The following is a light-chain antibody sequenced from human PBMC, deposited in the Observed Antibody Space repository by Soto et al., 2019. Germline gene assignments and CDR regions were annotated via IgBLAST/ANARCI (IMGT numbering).Light chain of an antibody. Sequence: DIQMTQSPSSLSASVGDRVTITCQASQNITNFLNWYQHKLGKAPNLLIYDASNLEAEVPSRFSGTGSGTEFSFTISSLQPEDIGSYFCQQYDDLPVTFGGGTKVAIK. J-gene: IGKJ4*01. CDR3: QQYDDLPVT. CDR1: QNITNF. V-gene: IGKV1-33*01. CDR2: DAS.